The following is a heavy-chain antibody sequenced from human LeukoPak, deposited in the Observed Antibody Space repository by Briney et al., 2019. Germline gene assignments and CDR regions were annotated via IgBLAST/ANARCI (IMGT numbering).Heavy chain of an antibody. CDR1: GFTFSNYW. J-gene: IGHJ6*03. CDR2: INSDGINT. Sequence: SGGSLRLSCAASGFTFSNYWMHWVRQAPGKGLVWVSRINSDGINTSYADSVKGRFTISRDNAKNTLNLQMNSLRAEDTAVYYCAREHYFYHMDGWGEGTTVTVSS. V-gene: IGHV3-74*01. CDR3: AREHYFYHMDG.